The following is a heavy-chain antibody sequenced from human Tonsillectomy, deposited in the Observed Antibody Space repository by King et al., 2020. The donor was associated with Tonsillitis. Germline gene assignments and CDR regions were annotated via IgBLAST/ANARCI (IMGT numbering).Heavy chain of an antibody. CDR1: GFTFSSYS. J-gene: IGHJ4*02. CDR3: ARDNLGGFDY. CDR2: ISSSSSYI. Sequence: VQLVESGGGLVKPGGSLRLSCAASGFTFSSYSMNWVRQAPGKGLEWVSSISSSSSYIYYADSVKGRFSISRDNAKNSLFLQMNSLRAEDTAVYYCARDNLGGFDYWGQGTLVTVSS. V-gene: IGHV3-21*01. D-gene: IGHD3-16*01.